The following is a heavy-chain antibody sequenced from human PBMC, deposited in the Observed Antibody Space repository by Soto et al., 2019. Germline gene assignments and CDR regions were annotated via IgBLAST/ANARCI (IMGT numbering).Heavy chain of an antibody. Sequence: PSETLSLTCTVSGVSVSSGGFYWAWIRRPPGKGLEWIGSIYYSGSTYYNPSLKSRVTISVDTSKNQFSLKLSSVTAADTAVYYCARALSSYPGNFGVVVTAYGMDVWGQGTTVTVSS. D-gene: IGHD3-3*01. CDR1: GVSVSSGGFY. J-gene: IGHJ6*02. V-gene: IGHV4-39*07. CDR2: IYYSGST. CDR3: ARALSSYPGNFGVVVTAYGMDV.